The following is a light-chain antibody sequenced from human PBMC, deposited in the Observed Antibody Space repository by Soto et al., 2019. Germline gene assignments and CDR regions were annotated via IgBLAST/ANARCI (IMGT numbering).Light chain of an antibody. CDR1: QSSGGF. CDR3: QQSYSTPLT. V-gene: IGKV1-39*01. J-gene: IGKJ4*01. CDR2: AAS. Sequence: DIQMTQSRSSLSVSVGARGTITCRASQSSGGFLNWYQQKLGKAPKLLIYAASSLQSGVPSRFSGSGSGTDFTLTISSLQPEDFATYYCQQSYSTPLTFGGGTKVDIK.